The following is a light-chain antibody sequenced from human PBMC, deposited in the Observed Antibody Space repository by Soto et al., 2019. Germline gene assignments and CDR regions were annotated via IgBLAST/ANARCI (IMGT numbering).Light chain of an antibody. J-gene: IGKJ5*01. V-gene: IGKV2-28*01. CDR2: LGS. CDR1: QILLHSNGYNY. CDR3: MKALQTPIT. Sequence: EIVMTQSPPSLPVTPGEPASISFRSSQILLHSNGYNYLDWYLQRPGQSPQLLIYLGSNRASGVPDRFSGSGSGTDFTLKISRVEAEDVGVYYCMKALQTPITCGQGTRLEIK.